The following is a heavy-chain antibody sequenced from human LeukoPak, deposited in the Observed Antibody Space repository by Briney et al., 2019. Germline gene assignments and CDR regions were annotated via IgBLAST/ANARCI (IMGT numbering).Heavy chain of an antibody. J-gene: IGHJ4*02. CDR2: IYSGGST. D-gene: IGHD1-26*01. CDR1: EFSFGSNY. V-gene: IGHV3-66*01. CDR3: ARDKIVGATHFDY. Sequence: GGSLRLSCAASEFSFGSNYMTWVRQAPGKGLEWVSLIYSGGSTYYADSVKGRFTISRDNSKNTLYLQMNSLRAEDTAVYYCARDKIVGATHFDYWGQGTLVTVSS.